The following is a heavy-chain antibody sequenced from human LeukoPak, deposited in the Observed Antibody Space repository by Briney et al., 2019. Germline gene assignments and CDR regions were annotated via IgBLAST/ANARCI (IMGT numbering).Heavy chain of an antibody. J-gene: IGHJ4*02. V-gene: IGHV3-23*01. CDR1: GFTFSSYA. D-gene: IGHD2-15*01. Sequence: GGSLRLSCAASGFTFSSYAMSWVRQAPGKGLEWVSAISGSGGSTYYADSVKGRFTNSRDNSKNTLYLQMNSLRAEDTAVYYCAKAEGYCSGGSCYPFFDYWGQGTLVTVSS. CDR2: ISGSGGST. CDR3: AKAEGYCSGGSCYPFFDY.